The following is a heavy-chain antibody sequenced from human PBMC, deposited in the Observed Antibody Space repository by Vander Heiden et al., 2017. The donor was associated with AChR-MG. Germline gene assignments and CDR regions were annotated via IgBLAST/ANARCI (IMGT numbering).Heavy chain of an antibody. D-gene: IGHD6-19*01. J-gene: IGHJ6*02. CDR2: ISWNSGSI. CDR3: AKDRSGWADGMDV. V-gene: IGHV3-9*01. Sequence: EVQLVESAGGLVQPGRSLRLSCAASGFTFDDYAMHWVRQAPGKGLEWVSGISWNSGSIGYADSVKGRFTISRDNAKNSLYLQMNSLRAEDTALYYCAKDRSGWADGMDVWGQGTTVTVSS. CDR1: GFTFDDYA.